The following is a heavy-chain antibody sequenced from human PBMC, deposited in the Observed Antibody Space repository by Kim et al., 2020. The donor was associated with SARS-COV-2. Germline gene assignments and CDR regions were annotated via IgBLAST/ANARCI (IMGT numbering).Heavy chain of an antibody. J-gene: IGHJ4*02. CDR3: ARPSIAASCKIDY. D-gene: IGHD6-13*01. Sequence: SETLSLTCTVSGVSISSSSYYWGWIRQPPGKGLEWIGSIYYGGSTYRNPSLKSRVTISVDTSKNQFSLKLSSVTAADTAVYYCARPSIAASCKIDYWGQG. CDR2: IYYGGST. CDR1: GVSISSSSYY. V-gene: IGHV4-39*01.